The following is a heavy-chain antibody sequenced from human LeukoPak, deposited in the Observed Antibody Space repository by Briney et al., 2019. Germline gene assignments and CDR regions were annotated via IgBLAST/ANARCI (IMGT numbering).Heavy chain of an antibody. CDR1: GYTFTGYY. D-gene: IGHD6-13*01. Sequence: ASVKVSCKASGYTFTGYYMHWVRPAPGQGLEWVGWIYPNSGGTNYAQKFQGRVTMTRDTSISTAYMELSRLRSDDTAVYYCARPGVAAAGVYYYYGMDVWGQGTTVTVSS. CDR2: IYPNSGGT. CDR3: ARPGVAAAGVYYYYGMDV. V-gene: IGHV1-2*02. J-gene: IGHJ6*02.